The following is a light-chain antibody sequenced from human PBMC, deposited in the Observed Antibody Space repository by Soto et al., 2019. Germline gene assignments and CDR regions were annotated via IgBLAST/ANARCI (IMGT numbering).Light chain of an antibody. Sequence: DIQMTQSPSTLSASVLDRVTITCRASQSISSWLAWYQKKPGKAPKLLIYKASSLESGVPSRFSGSGSGTEFTLTISSLQPDDFATYYCQQYNRLYTFGQGTKLEIK. CDR3: QQYNRLYT. CDR2: KAS. CDR1: QSISSW. V-gene: IGKV1-5*03. J-gene: IGKJ2*01.